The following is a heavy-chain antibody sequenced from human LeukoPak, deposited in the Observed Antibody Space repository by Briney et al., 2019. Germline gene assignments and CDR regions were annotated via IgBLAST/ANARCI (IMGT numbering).Heavy chain of an antibody. CDR2: VDPNSGGT. D-gene: IGHD6-19*01. CDR1: GYTFTGYY. J-gene: IGHJ4*02. CDR3: ARTYSSGWPPKS. V-gene: IGHV1-2*06. Sequence: ASVKVSCKTSGYTFTGYYMHWVRQAPGQGLEWMGRVDPNSGGTNYAQKFQDRVTMTRDTSITTAYMELSRLRSDDTAVYYCARTYSSGWPPKSWGQGTLVTVSS.